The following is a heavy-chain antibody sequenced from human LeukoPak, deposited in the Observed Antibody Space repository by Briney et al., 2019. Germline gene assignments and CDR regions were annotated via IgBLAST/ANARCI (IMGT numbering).Heavy chain of an antibody. V-gene: IGHV4-4*07. CDR1: GGSFDNYH. J-gene: IGHJ4*02. CDR3: ARGDSGGATRFDY. D-gene: IGHD1-26*01. Sequence: SETLSLTCSISGGSFDNYHWNWIRQSAEKGLEWIGRIYARGDSHYDPSLSSRVTMSVDTSNNHFSLKLTSVTAADTAVYYCARGDSGGATRFDYWGQATLVTVSS. CDR2: IYARGDS.